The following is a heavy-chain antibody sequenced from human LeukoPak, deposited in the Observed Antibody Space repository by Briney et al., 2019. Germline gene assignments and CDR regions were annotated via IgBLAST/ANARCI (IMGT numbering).Heavy chain of an antibody. V-gene: IGHV4-59*08. D-gene: IGHD3-22*01. CDR1: GGSISSYY. CDR2: IYYSGGT. Sequence: TSETLSLTCTVSGGSISSYYWSWIRQPPGKGLEWIGHIYYSGGTNYTPSLKSRVSISVDTTKNQVSLKLSSVTAADTAVYYCAGHTSSGYHVFEYWGQGTLVTVSS. J-gene: IGHJ4*02. CDR3: AGHTSSGYHVFEY.